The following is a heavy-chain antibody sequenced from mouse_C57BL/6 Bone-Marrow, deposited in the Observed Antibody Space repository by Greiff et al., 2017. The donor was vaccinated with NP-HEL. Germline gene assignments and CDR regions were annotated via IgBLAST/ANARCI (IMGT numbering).Heavy chain of an antibody. Sequence: QVQLQQPGAEPVMPGASVKLSCKASGYTFTSYWMHWVKQRPGQGLEWIGEIDPSDSYTNYNQKFKGKSTLTVDKSSSTAYMQLSSLTSEDSAVYYCARRYYGSSSYYFDYWGQGTTLTVSS. CDR1: GYTFTSYW. CDR3: ARRYYGSSSYYFDY. J-gene: IGHJ2*01. V-gene: IGHV1-69*01. D-gene: IGHD1-1*01. CDR2: IDPSDSYT.